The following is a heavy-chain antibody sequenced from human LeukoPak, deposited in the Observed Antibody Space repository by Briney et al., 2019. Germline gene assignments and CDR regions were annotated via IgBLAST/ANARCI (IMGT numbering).Heavy chain of an antibody. CDR3: ARSSPRWFGESPPKIPFDY. V-gene: IGHV4-4*07. D-gene: IGHD3-10*01. CDR1: GGSISSYY. Sequence: SEALSLTRTVSGGSISSYYWSWLRQPAGKGLEWIGRIYTSGSTNYNPSLKSRVTMSVDTSKNQFSLKLSSVTAADTAVYYCARSSPRWFGESPPKIPFDYWGQGTLVTVSS. CDR2: IYTSGST. J-gene: IGHJ4*02.